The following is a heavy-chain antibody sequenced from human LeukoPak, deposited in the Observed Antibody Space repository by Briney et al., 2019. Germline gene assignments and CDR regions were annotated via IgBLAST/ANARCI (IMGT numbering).Heavy chain of an antibody. CDR1: GYTFTIYG. V-gene: IGHV1-18*01. CDR2: ISAYNGNT. D-gene: IGHD6-19*01. CDR3: GREANREWLETQDY. J-gene: IGHJ4*02. Sequence: ASVKVSYKASGYTFTIYGISWVRQAPGQGLELMGWISAYNGNTNYAQKLQGRVTMTTDTSTRTAYMELRSLRSDDPAVYYCGREANREWLETQDYWGQGTLVTVSS.